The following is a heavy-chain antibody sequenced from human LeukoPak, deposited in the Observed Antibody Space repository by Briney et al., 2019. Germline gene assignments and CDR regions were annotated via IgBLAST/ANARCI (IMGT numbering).Heavy chain of an antibody. Sequence: EGSLRLSCAASGFIFSNAWMSWVRQAPGKGLEWVGRIKSKTDGGTTDYAAPVKGRFTISRDESKNTMYLQMNSLKAEDTAVYYCTTIRATYQVDHWGQGTLVTVSS. CDR2: IKSKTDGGTT. CDR3: TTIRATYQVDH. D-gene: IGHD2-2*01. V-gene: IGHV3-15*01. J-gene: IGHJ4*02. CDR1: GFIFSNAW.